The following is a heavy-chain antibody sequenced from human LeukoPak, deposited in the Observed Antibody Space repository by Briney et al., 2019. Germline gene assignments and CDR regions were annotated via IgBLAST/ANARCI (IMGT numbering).Heavy chain of an antibody. Sequence: GGSLRLSCAASGFTFNSYAMHWVRQAPGKGLEWVAVISYDGSNKYYADSVKGRFTISRDNSKNTLYLQMNSLRAEDTAVYYCAREVNDYYFDYWGQGTLVTVSS. CDR2: ISYDGSNK. CDR3: AREVNDYYFDY. J-gene: IGHJ4*02. CDR1: GFTFNSYA. D-gene: IGHD2-21*01. V-gene: IGHV3-30-3*01.